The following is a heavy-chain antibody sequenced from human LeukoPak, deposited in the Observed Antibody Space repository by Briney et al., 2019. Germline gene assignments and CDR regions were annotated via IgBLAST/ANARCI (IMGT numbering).Heavy chain of an antibody. CDR3: ARHLSGVTGYTYGRGIDY. CDR2: IKKDGSEK. Sequence: GGSLRLSCAASGFTFSDSYMTWIRQAPGKGLEWVANIKKDGSEKYYVDSVKGRFTISRDSAKTSLYLQMISLRAEDTAVYYCARHLSGVTGYTYGRGIDYWGQGTLVTVSS. J-gene: IGHJ4*02. D-gene: IGHD5-18*01. V-gene: IGHV3-7*01. CDR1: GFTFSDSY.